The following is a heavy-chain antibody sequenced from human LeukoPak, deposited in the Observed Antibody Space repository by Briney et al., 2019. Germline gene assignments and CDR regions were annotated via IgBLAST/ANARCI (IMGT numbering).Heavy chain of an antibody. V-gene: IGHV4-39*01. CDR1: GGSISSSSYY. Sequence: SETLSLTCTVSGGSISSSSYYWGWIRQPPGKGLEWIGSIYYSGSTYYNPSLKSRVTISVDTSKNQFSLKLSSVTAADTAVYYCASGAGYSSSWSAFDIWGQGTMVTVSS. J-gene: IGHJ3*02. CDR2: IYYSGST. CDR3: ASGAGYSSSWSAFDI. D-gene: IGHD6-13*01.